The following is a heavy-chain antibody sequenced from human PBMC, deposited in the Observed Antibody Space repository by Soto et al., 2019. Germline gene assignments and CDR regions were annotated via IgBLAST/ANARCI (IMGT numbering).Heavy chain of an antibody. CDR3: AKDQGSSWYEIDY. Sequence: GGSLRLSCAASGFTFSSYAMHWVRQAPGKGLEWVAVISYGRSNKYYADSVKGRFTISRDNSKNTQYLQMNSLRAEDTAVYYCAKDQGSSWYEIDYWGQGTLVTVSS. J-gene: IGHJ4*02. CDR2: ISYGRSNK. D-gene: IGHD6-13*01. V-gene: IGHV3-30-3*01. CDR1: GFTFSSYA.